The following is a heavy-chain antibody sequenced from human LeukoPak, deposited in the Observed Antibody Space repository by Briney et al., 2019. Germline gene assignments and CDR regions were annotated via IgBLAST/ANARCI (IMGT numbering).Heavy chain of an antibody. CDR1: GFTFSSYS. J-gene: IGHJ4*02. D-gene: IGHD1-26*01. CDR2: ISSSSSYI. V-gene: IGHV3-21*01. Sequence: PGGSLRLSCAASGFTFSSYSMNWVRQAPGKGLEWVSSISSSSSYIYYADSVKGRFTISRDNAKNSLYLQMNSLRAEDTAVYYCARDLMSGSYYEGPYWGQGTLVTVSS. CDR3: ARDLMSGSYYEGPY.